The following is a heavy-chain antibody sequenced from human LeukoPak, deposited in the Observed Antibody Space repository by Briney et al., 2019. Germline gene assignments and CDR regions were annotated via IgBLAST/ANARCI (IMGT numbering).Heavy chain of an antibody. D-gene: IGHD6-6*01. CDR2: IYTSGST. CDR1: GGSISSYY. CDR3: ARGPNEYSSSYPLDY. V-gene: IGHV4-4*07. J-gene: IGHJ4*02. Sequence: PSETLSLTCAVSGGSISSYYWSWIRQPAGKGLEWIGRIYTSGSTNYNPSLKSRVTMSVDTSKNQFSLKLSSVTAADTAVYYCARGPNEYSSSYPLDYWGQGTLVTVSS.